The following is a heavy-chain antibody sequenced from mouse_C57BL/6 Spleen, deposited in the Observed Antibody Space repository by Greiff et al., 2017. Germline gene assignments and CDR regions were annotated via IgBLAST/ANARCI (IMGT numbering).Heavy chain of an antibody. CDR3: ARGGPYWDGGYDSMDY. D-gene: IGHD4-1*01. CDR1: GYSITSGYY. V-gene: IGHV3-6*01. CDR2: ISYDGSN. J-gene: IGHJ4*01. Sequence: EVKLQESGPGLVKPSQSLSLTCSVTGYSITSGYYWNWIRQFPGNKLEWMGYISYDGSNNYNPSLKNRISITRDTSMNQFFLKLNSVTTEDTATYYCARGGPYWDGGYDSMDYWGQGTSVTVSA.